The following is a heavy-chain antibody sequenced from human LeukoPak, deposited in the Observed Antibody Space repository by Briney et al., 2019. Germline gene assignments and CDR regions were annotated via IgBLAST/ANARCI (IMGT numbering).Heavy chain of an antibody. J-gene: IGHJ4*02. V-gene: IGHV3-21*01. CDR1: GFTFSSYT. CDR3: ARDLMAVAGTGFDY. CDR2: ISRGGDYT. Sequence: GGSLRLSCAASGFTFSSYTMNWVRQAPGKGLEWVSSISRGGDYTYSEDSVKGRFTISRDNAKDSLYLQLNSLRAEDTAVYYCARDLMAVAGTGFDYWGQGALVTVSS. D-gene: IGHD6-19*01.